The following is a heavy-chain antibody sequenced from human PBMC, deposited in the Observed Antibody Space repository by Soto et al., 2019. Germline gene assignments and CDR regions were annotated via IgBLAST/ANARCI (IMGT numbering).Heavy chain of an antibody. V-gene: IGHV4-59*01. J-gene: IGHJ4*02. CDR1: AGSISSYY. Sequence: SETLSLTCTVSAGSISSYYWGWIRQPPGKGLVWIGYIYYSGSTNYNPSLKSRVTISVDTSKNQFSLKLSSVTAPDTAEDYCARWTYDSSGYYGYWGQGTLVNVSS. CDR2: IYYSGST. D-gene: IGHD3-22*01. CDR3: ARWTYDSSGYYGY.